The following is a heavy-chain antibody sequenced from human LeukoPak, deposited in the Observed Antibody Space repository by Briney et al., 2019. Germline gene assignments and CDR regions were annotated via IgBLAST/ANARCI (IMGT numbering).Heavy chain of an antibody. CDR1: GGSISSYY. V-gene: IGHV4-59*01. CDR2: IYYSGST. D-gene: IGHD6-19*01. CDR3: ASTKTKWLNDASDI. J-gene: IGHJ3*02. Sequence: SETLSLTCTVSGGSISSYYWSWIRQPPGKGLEWIGYIYYSGSTNYNPSLKSRVTISVDTSKNQFSLKLSSVTAADTAVYYCASTKTKWLNDASDIWGQGTMVTVSS.